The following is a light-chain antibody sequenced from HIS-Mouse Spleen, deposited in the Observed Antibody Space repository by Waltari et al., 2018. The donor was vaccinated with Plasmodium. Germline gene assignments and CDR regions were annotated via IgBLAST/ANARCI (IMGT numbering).Light chain of an antibody. V-gene: IGLV2-23*01. J-gene: IGLJ3*02. Sequence: QSALTQPASVSGSPGQSITISCTGTSSDVGSYNLVSWYQQHPGKAPKLMIYEGSKRPSGGSNRFSVSKSGNTASLTISGLQAEDEADYYCCSYAGSSTNWVFGGGTKLTVL. CDR2: EGS. CDR3: CSYAGSSTNWV. CDR1: SSDVGSYNL.